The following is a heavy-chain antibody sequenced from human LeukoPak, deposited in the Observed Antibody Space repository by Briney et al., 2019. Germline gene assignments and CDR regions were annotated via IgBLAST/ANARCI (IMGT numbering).Heavy chain of an antibody. D-gene: IGHD7-27*01. CDR3: ARGDAGVLLDY. V-gene: IGHV3-30*04. CDR1: GFTFSSYA. Sequence: PGGSLRLSCAASGFTFSSYAIHWVRQAPGKGLEWIAVISYDGRNKYYADSVKGRFTMSRDNSKNTVYLQMNSLRTEDTAVYYCARGDAGVLLDYWGQGTLVTVSS. CDR2: ISYDGRNK. J-gene: IGHJ4*02.